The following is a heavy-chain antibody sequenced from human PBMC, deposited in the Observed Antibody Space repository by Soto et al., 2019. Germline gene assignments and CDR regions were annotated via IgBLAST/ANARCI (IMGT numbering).Heavy chain of an antibody. V-gene: IGHV4-30-4*01. CDR3: ASVDYYGSGSSNYYYYGVDV. D-gene: IGHD3-10*01. Sequence: PSETLSLTCTVSGGSISSGDYYWSWIRQPPGKGLEWIGYIYYSGSTYYNQSLKSRVTISVDTSKNQFSLKLSSVTAADTAVYYCASVDYYGSGSSNYYYYGVDVWGQGTTVTVSS. CDR2: IYYSGST. J-gene: IGHJ6*02. CDR1: GGSISSGDYY.